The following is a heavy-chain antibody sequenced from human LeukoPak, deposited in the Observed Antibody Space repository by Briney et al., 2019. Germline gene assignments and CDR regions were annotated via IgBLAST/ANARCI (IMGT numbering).Heavy chain of an antibody. CDR1: GYTFTSYD. J-gene: IGHJ6*02. CDR2: MNPNSGNT. Sequence: ASVKVSCKASGYTFTSYDINWVRQATGQGLEWMGWMNPNSGNTGYAQKFQGRVTMTRNTSISTAYMELSSLRAEDTAVYYCARDPTPSYYYSGRDVWAQGTRVTVS. CDR3: ARDPTPSYYYSGRDV. V-gene: IGHV1-8*01.